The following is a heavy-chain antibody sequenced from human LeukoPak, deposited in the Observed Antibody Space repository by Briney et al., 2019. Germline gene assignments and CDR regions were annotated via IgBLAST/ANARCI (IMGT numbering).Heavy chain of an antibody. Sequence: PSETLSLTCTVSGGSISSSSYYWGWIRQPPGKGLEWIGSIYYSGSTYYNPSLKSRVTISVDTSKNQFSLKLTSVTAADTAVYYCARYSGIYGHDYWGQGTLVSVSS. V-gene: IGHV4-39*07. CDR2: IYYSGST. CDR3: ARYSGIYGHDY. D-gene: IGHD3-10*01. J-gene: IGHJ4*02. CDR1: GGSISSSSYY.